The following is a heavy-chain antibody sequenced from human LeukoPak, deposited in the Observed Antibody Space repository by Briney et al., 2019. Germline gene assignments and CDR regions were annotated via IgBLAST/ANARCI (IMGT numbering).Heavy chain of an antibody. CDR2: IKQDGGEK. CDR1: GFTFSNYW. D-gene: IGHD4-23*01. CDR3: ARLNGDFGGSIDC. V-gene: IGHV3-7*02. Sequence: QAGGSLRLSCAASGFTFSNYWMTWVRQAPGKGLEWVANIKQDGGEKHCVDSVKGRFTISRDNAKNSLYLQMNSLRAEDTAIYYCARLNGDFGGSIDCWGQGTLVTVSS. J-gene: IGHJ4*02.